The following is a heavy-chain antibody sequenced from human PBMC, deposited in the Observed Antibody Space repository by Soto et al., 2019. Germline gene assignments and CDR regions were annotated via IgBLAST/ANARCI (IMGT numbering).Heavy chain of an antibody. CDR2: INHSGST. CDR3: ARGIRYYYDSSGYPY. D-gene: IGHD3-22*01. J-gene: IGHJ4*02. Sequence: SETLSLTCAVYGGSFSGYYWSWIRQPPGKGLEWIGEINHSGSTNYNPSLKSRVTISVDTSKNQFSLKLSSVTAADTAVYYCARGIRYYYDSSGYPYWGQGTLVTVSS. CDR1: GGSFSGYY. V-gene: IGHV4-34*01.